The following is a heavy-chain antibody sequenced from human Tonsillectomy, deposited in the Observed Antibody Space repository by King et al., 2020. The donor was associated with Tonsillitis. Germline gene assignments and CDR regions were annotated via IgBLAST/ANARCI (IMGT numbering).Heavy chain of an antibody. D-gene: IGHD3-10*01. J-gene: IGHJ6*03. CDR2: IKRKADGGTT. V-gene: IGHV3-15*07. CDR1: YFTFNNAW. Sequence: VQLVESGGGLVKPGGSLRLSCVASYFTFNNAWMHWVRQAPGKGLEWVGHIKRKADGGTTDYAAPVKGSFTISRDDSKKTLYLQMKSLKIEDTAVYYCVAGEREIVWFGEIFYYYHYMDVWGKGTTVTVSS. CDR3: VAGEREIVWFGEIFYYYHYMDV.